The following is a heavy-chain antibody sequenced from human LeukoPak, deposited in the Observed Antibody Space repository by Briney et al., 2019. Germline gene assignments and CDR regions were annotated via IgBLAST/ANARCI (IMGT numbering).Heavy chain of an antibody. CDR1: GFTFSDHY. Sequence: PGGSLRLSCAASGFTFSDHYMDWVRQAPGKGLEWVGRTRNKANSYTTEYAASVKGRFTISRDDSKNSLYLQMNSLKTEDTAVYYCARDNLDLDAFDIWGQGTMVTVSS. V-gene: IGHV3-72*01. CDR3: ARDNLDLDAFDI. J-gene: IGHJ3*02. CDR2: TRNKANSYTT.